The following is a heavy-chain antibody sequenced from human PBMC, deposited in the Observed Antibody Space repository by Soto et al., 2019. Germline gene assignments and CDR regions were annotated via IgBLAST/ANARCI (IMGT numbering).Heavy chain of an antibody. Sequence: GGSLRLSCAASGFTFSSYSMNWVRQAPGKGLEWVSYISSSSSTIYYADSVKGRFTISRDNAKNSLYLQMNSLRAEDTAVYYCATSCSGGSCYTFDYWGQGTLVTVSS. CDR2: ISSSSSTI. CDR1: GFTFSSYS. CDR3: ATSCSGGSCYTFDY. J-gene: IGHJ4*02. V-gene: IGHV3-48*01. D-gene: IGHD2-15*01.